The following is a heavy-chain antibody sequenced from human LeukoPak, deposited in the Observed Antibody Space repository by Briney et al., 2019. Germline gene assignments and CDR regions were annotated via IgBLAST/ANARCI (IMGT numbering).Heavy chain of an antibody. V-gene: IGHV3-74*01. CDR3: ARDATPVTYARTDYYYYMDV. CDR1: GFTFSSYW. D-gene: IGHD2-2*01. Sequence: GGSLRLSCAASGFTFSSYWMHWVRHAPGKGLVWVSRINSDGSSTSYADSAKGRFTISRDNAKNTLYLQMNSLRAEDTAVYYCARDATPVTYARTDYYYYMDVWGKGTTVTVSS. CDR2: INSDGSST. J-gene: IGHJ6*03.